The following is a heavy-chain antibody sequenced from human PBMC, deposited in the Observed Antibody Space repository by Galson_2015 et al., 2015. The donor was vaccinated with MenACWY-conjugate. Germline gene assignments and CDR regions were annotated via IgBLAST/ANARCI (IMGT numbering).Heavy chain of an antibody. Sequence: SLRLSCAASGFTVSSTYMSWVRQAPGKGLEWVSVIYSGGSTYYADSVKGRFTISRDNSKNTLYLQMNSLRAEDTAVYYCARAIEYCSGGSCYPNAFDTWGQGTLVTVSS. J-gene: IGHJ1*01. CDR1: GFTVSSTY. D-gene: IGHD2-15*01. CDR3: ARAIEYCSGGSCYPNAFDT. CDR2: IYSGGST. V-gene: IGHV3-66*02.